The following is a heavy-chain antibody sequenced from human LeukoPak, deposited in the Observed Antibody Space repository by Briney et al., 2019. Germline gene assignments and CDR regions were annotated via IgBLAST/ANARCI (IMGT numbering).Heavy chain of an antibody. J-gene: IGHJ4*02. Sequence: GGSLRLSCAASGITVSGNYMSWVRQAPGKGLEWVSIIYSGGSTNYADSVKGRFTISRDNSKNTLYLQMNSLRAEDTAVYYCARDESIDYYGSGSYYNLFDYWGQGTLVTVSS. CDR1: GITVSGNY. CDR2: IYSGGST. V-gene: IGHV3-66*01. D-gene: IGHD3-10*01. CDR3: ARDESIDYYGSGSYYNLFDY.